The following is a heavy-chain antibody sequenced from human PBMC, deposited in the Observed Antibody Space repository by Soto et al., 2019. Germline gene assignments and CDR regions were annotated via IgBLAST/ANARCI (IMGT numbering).Heavy chain of an antibody. CDR2: LSDSGGSI. D-gene: IGHD2-8*01. CDR1: GFTFNRHA. V-gene: IGHV3-23*01. CDR3: AKVSSAWYAGFFDL. J-gene: IGHJ4*02. Sequence: EVQLLESGGGLVQPGGSLRLSCTASGFTFNRHAMTWDRQAPGKGLEWVSGLSDSGGSIYYADSVKGRFTISRDNSMNTLYLQMNTLRAEDTAVCYCAKVSSAWYAGFFDLWGQGTLVTVSS.